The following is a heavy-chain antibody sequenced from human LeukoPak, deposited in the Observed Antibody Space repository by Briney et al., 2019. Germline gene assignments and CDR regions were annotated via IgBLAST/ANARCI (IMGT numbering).Heavy chain of an antibody. V-gene: IGHV3-30-3*01. D-gene: IGHD6-13*01. J-gene: IGHJ3*02. CDR1: GFTFSSYA. Sequence: PGRSLRLSCAASGFTFSSYAMHWVRQAPGKGLEWVAVISYDGSNKYYADSVKGRFTISRDNSKNTLCLQMNSLRAEDTAVYYCARDYSSSWYQGAFGIWGQGTMVTVSS. CDR2: ISYDGSNK. CDR3: ARDYSSSWYQGAFGI.